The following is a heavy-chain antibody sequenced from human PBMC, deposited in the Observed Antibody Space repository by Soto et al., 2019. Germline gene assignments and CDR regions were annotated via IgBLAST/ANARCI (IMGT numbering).Heavy chain of an antibody. Sequence: SETLSLTCAVYGGSFSGYYWSWIRHPPGKGLEWIGEINHSGSTNYNPSLKSRVTISVDTSKNQFSLKLSSVTAADTAVYYCARAYSSSWPYYYGMDVWGQGTTVTVSS. CDR2: INHSGST. D-gene: IGHD6-13*01. CDR3: ARAYSSSWPYYYGMDV. J-gene: IGHJ6*02. CDR1: GGSFSGYY. V-gene: IGHV4-34*01.